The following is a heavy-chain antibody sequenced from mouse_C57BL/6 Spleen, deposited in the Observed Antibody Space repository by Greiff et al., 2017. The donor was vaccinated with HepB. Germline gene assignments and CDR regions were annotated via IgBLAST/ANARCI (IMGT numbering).Heavy chain of an antibody. CDR1: GYSFTGYY. CDR3: ARSVLLRGPYAMDY. J-gene: IGHJ4*01. D-gene: IGHD1-1*01. Sequence: EVQLKESGPELVKPGASVKISCKASGYSFTGYYMNWVKQSPEKSLEWIGEINPSTGGTTYNQKFKAKATLTVDKSSSTAYMQLKSLTSEDSAVYYCARSVLLRGPYAMDYWTQGTSVTVSS. V-gene: IGHV1-42*01. CDR2: INPSTGGT.